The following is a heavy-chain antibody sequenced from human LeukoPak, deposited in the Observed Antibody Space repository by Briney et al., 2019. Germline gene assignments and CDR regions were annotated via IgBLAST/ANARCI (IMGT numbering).Heavy chain of an antibody. J-gene: IGHJ4*02. CDR2: IYYSGST. CDR1: GGSVSSGSYY. CDR3: ARGYFWSGYYTGTDY. D-gene: IGHD3-3*01. Sequence: SETLSLTCTVSGGSVSSGSYYWSWIRQPPGKGLECIGYIYYSGSTNYNPSLKSRVTISVDTSKNQFSLKLSSVTAADTAVYYCARGYFWSGYYTGTDYWGQGTLVTVSS. V-gene: IGHV4-61*01.